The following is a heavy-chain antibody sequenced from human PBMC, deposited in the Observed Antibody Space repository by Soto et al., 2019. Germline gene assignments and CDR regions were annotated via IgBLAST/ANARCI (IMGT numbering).Heavy chain of an antibody. J-gene: IGHJ4*02. CDR2: ISGSGGGT. CDR1: EFTFSTYA. Sequence: GGSLRLSCAASEFTFSTYAMSWVRQAPGKGLEWVSGISGSGGGTYYADPVKGRFTISRDNSKNTVYLQMNSLRAEDTAVYYCAKPHRDVYSTAFFYHWGQGTLVTVSS. D-gene: IGHD4-4*01. V-gene: IGHV3-23*01. CDR3: AKPHRDVYSTAFFYH.